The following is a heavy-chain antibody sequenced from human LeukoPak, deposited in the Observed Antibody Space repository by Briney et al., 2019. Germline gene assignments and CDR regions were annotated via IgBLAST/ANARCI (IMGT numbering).Heavy chain of an antibody. Sequence: SETLSHTCTVSGGSISSYYWSWIRQPPGKGLEWIGYIYYSGSTNYNPSLKSRVTISVDTSKNQFSLKLSSVTAADTAVYYCARGSIAAAEGSHWFDPWGQGTLVTVSS. J-gene: IGHJ5*02. D-gene: IGHD6-13*01. CDR2: IYYSGST. CDR3: ARGSIAAAEGSHWFDP. V-gene: IGHV4-59*01. CDR1: GGSISSYY.